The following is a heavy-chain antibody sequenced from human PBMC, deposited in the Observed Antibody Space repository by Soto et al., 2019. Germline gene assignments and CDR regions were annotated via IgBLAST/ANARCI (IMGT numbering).Heavy chain of an antibody. J-gene: IGHJ6*02. D-gene: IGHD6-6*01. V-gene: IGHV3-15*07. CDR2: IKSKTDGGTT. CDR1: GFTFSNAW. CDR3: TTDASTAARINYYYYYGMDV. Sequence: PGGSLRLSCAASGFTFSNAWMNWVRQAPGKGLEWVGRIKSKTDGGTTDYAAPVKGRFTISRDDSKNTLYLQMNSLKTEDTAVYYCTTDASTAARINYYYYYGMDVWGQGTTVTVSS.